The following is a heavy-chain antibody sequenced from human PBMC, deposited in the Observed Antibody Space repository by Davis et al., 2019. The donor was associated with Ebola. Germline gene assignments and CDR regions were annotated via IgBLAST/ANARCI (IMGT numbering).Heavy chain of an antibody. CDR3: VKGWLVHDF. CDR1: GFSFSSYG. V-gene: IGHV3-33*06. J-gene: IGHJ4*02. CDR2: IWYDGSNK. D-gene: IGHD5-12*01. Sequence: GESLKISCAASGFSFSSYGMHWVRQAPGKGLEWVAVIWYDGSNKYYADSVKGRFTISRDNSKNTLYLQMNSLRAEDTAVYYCVKGWLVHDFWGRGTLVTVSA.